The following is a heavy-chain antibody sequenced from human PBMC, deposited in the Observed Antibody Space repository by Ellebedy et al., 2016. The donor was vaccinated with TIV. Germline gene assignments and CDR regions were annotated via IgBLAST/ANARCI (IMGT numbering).Heavy chain of an antibody. V-gene: IGHV3-21*01. CDR2: ISRNGTFI. Sequence: PGGSLRLSCAASGFTFSTYSMNWVSQAPGKGLEWVSLISRNGTFIYYADSVKGRFTISRDNAKNSLYLQMNSLRAEDTAVYYCARDSGGTGFDWGQGTLVTVSS. CDR1: GFTFSTYS. D-gene: IGHD1-1*01. CDR3: ARDSGGTGFD. J-gene: IGHJ4*02.